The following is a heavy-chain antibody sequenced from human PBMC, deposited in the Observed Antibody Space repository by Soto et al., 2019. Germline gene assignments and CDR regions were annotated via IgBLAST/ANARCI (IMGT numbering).Heavy chain of an antibody. CDR2: IYYSGST. V-gene: IGHV4-31*03. D-gene: IGHD4-17*01. Sequence: QVQLQESGPGLVKPSQTLSLTCTVSGGSISSGGYYWSWIRQHPGKGLEWIGYIYYSGSTYYNPSLKSRVTISVDTSKNQFSLKLSSVTAADTAVYYCARDRVMTTVTTLVDCYYGMDVWGQGTTVTVSS. J-gene: IGHJ6*02. CDR1: GGSISSGGYY. CDR3: ARDRVMTTVTTLVDCYYGMDV.